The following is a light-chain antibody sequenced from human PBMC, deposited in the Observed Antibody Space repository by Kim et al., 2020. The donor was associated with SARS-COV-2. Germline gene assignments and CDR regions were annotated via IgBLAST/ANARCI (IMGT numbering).Light chain of an antibody. J-gene: IGKJ1*01. CDR1: RSFSAW. CDR3: QQYNAYPGT. V-gene: IGKV1-5*03. Sequence: GDTVTITCRASRSFSAWLAWYQQKPGQAPKLLISKASSLESGVPSRFRGSGSGTEFTLTITGLQPDDFATYYCQQYNAYPGTFGQGTKVDIK. CDR2: KAS.